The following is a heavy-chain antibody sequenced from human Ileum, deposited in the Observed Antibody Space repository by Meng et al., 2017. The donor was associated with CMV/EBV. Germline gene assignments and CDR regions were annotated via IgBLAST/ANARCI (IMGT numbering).Heavy chain of an antibody. CDR2: IYSNGSA. CDR3: ARGGSGYKSGRYYQHYGMDV. V-gene: IGHV4-61*01. D-gene: IGHD5-18*01. Sequence: SETLSLTCIGSGCTVTSRSYNWNCIRQSPGQGLEWIGYIYSNGSADYSSSLKRRIILLVDTAKNPFSLQVGSVTTADTAVYYFARGGSGYKSGRYYQHYGMDVWGQGTAVTVSS. J-gene: IGHJ6*02. CDR1: GCTVTSRSYN.